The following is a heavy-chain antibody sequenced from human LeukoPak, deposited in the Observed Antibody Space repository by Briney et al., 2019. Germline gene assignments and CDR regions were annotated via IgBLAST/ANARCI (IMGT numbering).Heavy chain of an antibody. CDR1: GDSISGYY. V-gene: IGHV4-59*01. D-gene: IGHD6-25*01. Sequence: SETLSLTRTVSGDSISGYYWSWIRQPPGKGLEWIAFIHSSGTPNYNPSLKSRVSISVDTSNNQFSLNVNSVTAADTAVYYCARGGASSEWFDPWGQGTMVTVSS. J-gene: IGHJ5*02. CDR3: ARGGASSEWFDP. CDR2: IHSSGTP.